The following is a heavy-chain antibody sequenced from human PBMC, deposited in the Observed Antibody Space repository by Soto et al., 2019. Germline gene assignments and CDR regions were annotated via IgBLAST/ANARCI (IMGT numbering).Heavy chain of an antibody. D-gene: IGHD4-4*01. CDR2: IKPDESEK. V-gene: IGHV3-7*01. J-gene: IGHJ5*02. Sequence: EVQLVESGGGLVQPGGSLRLSCTASGFTFSDSWMTWVRQAPGKGLEWVARIKPDESEKKYADSVKGRFSISRDNAKNSMHLQMDSLRGDDTAVYYCVRGGSNYASWGQGTLVTVSS. CDR1: GFTFSDSW. CDR3: VRGGSNYAS.